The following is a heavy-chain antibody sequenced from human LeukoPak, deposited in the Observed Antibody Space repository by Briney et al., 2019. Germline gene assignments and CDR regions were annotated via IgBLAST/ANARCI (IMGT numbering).Heavy chain of an antibody. D-gene: IGHD2-2*01. CDR2: IGSSSSTI. V-gene: IGHV3-48*01. J-gene: IGHJ4*02. CDR1: GFTFSSYS. CDR3: ARAPILAGYCSSTTCHGPY. Sequence: GGSLRLSCAASGFTFSSYSMNWVRQAPGKGLEWVSYIGSSSSTIYYADSVKGRFTISRDNAKNSLYLQVNSLRAEDTAVYYCARAPILAGYCSSTTCHGPYWGQGTLVTVSS.